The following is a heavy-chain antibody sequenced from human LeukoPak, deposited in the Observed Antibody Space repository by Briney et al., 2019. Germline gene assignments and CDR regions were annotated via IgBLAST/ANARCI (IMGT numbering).Heavy chain of an antibody. D-gene: IGHD3-22*01. CDR1: GFTFSSYV. J-gene: IGHJ4*02. V-gene: IGHV3-30*18. CDR3: AKDDGSGYYYFDC. CDR2: ISYDGGNK. Sequence: GGSLRLSCAASGFTFSSYVMHWVRQAPGKGLEWVAVISYDGGNKYYADSVKGRFTISRDNSKNTLYLQMNSLRAEDTAVYHCAKDDGSGYYYFDCWGQGTLVTVSS.